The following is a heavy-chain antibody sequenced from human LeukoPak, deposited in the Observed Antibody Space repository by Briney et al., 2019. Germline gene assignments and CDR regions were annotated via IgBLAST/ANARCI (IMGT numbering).Heavy chain of an antibody. D-gene: IGHD1-7*01. Sequence: GGSLRLSCAASGFTFSSYWMHWVRQAPGKGLVWVSRINSDGSSTSYADSVKGRFTISRDNAKNSLSLQMNGLRVEDTAVYYCARAGSFWHYVYWGQGTLVTVSS. CDR1: GFTFSSYW. CDR2: INSDGSST. CDR3: ARAGSFWHYVY. V-gene: IGHV3-74*01. J-gene: IGHJ4*02.